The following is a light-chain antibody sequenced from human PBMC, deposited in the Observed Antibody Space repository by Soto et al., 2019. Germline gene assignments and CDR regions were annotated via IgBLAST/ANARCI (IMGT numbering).Light chain of an antibody. Sequence: IQMTQAPSTLSASVGDRVTITCRASQSISTWLAWYQQKPGKAPKLLIYDASSLESGVPSRFSGSGSGTEFTLTISSLQPDDFATYYCQQYYTYSWTFGQRSMV. CDR3: QQYYTYSWT. CDR1: QSISTW. CDR2: DAS. V-gene: IGKV1-5*01. J-gene: IGKJ1*01.